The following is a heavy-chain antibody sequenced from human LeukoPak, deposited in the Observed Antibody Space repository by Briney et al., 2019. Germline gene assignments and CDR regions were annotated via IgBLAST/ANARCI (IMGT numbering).Heavy chain of an antibody. Sequence: GGSLRLSCAASGFTFSGYAMYWVRQAPGKGLEWVSGIFGSGSSTHYADSVKGRFTISRDNSKHTVYLQMNSLRAEDTAVYYCAKTTTGYSSGRFPGWPVDYWGQGTLVTVSS. CDR2: IFGSGSST. CDR3: AKTTTGYSSGRFPGWPVDY. CDR1: GFTFSGYA. V-gene: IGHV3-23*01. J-gene: IGHJ4*02. D-gene: IGHD6-19*01.